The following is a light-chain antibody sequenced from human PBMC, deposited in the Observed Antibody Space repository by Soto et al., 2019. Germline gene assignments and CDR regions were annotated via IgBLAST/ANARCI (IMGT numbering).Light chain of an antibody. J-gene: IGKJ5*01. V-gene: IGKV1-12*01. CDR2: AAL. CDR1: QDIGYW. Sequence: IQMTQSPRSVSASVGDRVVITCRASQDIGYWLAWYQQIPGKAPKLLIYAALSLQSGVSSRFSGSGSGTNFPLPINSLQPEDVEFYYCQQAPSFPLSFGQGTRLEIK. CDR3: QQAPSFPLS.